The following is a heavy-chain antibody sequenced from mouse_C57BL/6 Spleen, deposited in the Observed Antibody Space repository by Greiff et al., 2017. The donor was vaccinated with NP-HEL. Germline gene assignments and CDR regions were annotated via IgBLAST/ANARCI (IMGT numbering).Heavy chain of an antibody. CDR1: GFTFSSYA. CDR3: TRAYGSSLYWYFDV. Sequence: EVQRVESGEGLVKPGGSLKLSCAASGFTFSSYAMSWVRQTPEKRLEWVAYISSGGDYIYYADTVKGRFTISRDNARNTLYLQMSSLKSEDTAMYYCTRAYGSSLYWYFDVWGTGTTVTVSS. D-gene: IGHD1-1*01. CDR2: ISSGGDYI. V-gene: IGHV5-9-1*02. J-gene: IGHJ1*03.